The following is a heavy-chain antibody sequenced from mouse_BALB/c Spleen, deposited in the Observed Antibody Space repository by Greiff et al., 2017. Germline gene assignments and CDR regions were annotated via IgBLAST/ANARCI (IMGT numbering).Heavy chain of an antibody. V-gene: IGHV5-6-5*01. Sequence: EVQGVESGGGLVKPGGSLKLSCAASGFTFSSYAMSWVRQTPEKRLEWVASISSGGSTYYPDSVKGRFTISRDNARNILYLQMSSLRSEDTAMYYCARAPHYYGSEGYFDYWGQGTTLTVSS. D-gene: IGHD1-1*01. CDR3: ARAPHYYGSEGYFDY. J-gene: IGHJ2*01. CDR2: ISSGGST. CDR1: GFTFSSYA.